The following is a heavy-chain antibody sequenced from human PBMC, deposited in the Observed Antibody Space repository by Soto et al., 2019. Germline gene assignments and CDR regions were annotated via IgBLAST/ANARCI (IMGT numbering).Heavy chain of an antibody. D-gene: IGHD5-18*01. CDR1: GFTFSDYY. CDR2: ISSSSSYT. CDR3: ASRQLWLPGVAFDI. Sequence: QVQLVESGGGLVKPGGSLRLSCAASGFTFSDYYMSWIRQAPGKGLEWVSYISSSSSYTNYADSVKGRFTISRDNAKNSLYLQMNSLRAEDTAVYYCASRQLWLPGVAFDIWGQGTMVTVSS. J-gene: IGHJ3*02. V-gene: IGHV3-11*06.